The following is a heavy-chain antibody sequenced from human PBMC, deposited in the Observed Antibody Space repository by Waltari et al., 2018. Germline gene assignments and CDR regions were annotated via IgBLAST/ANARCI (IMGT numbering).Heavy chain of an antibody. D-gene: IGHD4-17*01. V-gene: IGHV3-15*01. CDR3: TTDPYGDYRGGGAFDI. J-gene: IGHJ3*02. Sequence: EVQLVESGGGLVKPGGSLRLSCAASGFTFSNAWMSWVRQAPGKGLEWVGRIKSKTDGGTTDYAAPVKGRFTISRDDSKNTLYLQMNSLRTEDTAVYYCTTDPYGDYRGGGAFDIWGQGTMVTVSS. CDR2: IKSKTDGGTT. CDR1: GFTFSNAW.